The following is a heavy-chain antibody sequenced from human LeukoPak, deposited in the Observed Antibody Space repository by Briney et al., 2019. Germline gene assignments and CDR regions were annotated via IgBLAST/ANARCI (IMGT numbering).Heavy chain of an antibody. D-gene: IGHD5-18*01. CDR2: ISWNSGSI. J-gene: IGHJ4*02. CDR3: AEDRNRYSYGFYYFDY. V-gene: IGHV3-9*01. CDR1: GFTFDDYA. Sequence: PGGTLRLSCAASGFTFDDYAMHWVRQAPGKGLEWVSGISWNSGSIGYADSVKGRFTISRDNAKNSLYLQMNSLRAEDTALYYCAEDRNRYSYGFYYFDYWGQGTLVTVSS.